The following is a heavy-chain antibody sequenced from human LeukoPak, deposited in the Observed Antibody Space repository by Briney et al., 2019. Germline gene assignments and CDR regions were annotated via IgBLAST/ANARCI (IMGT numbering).Heavy chain of an antibody. D-gene: IGHD3-22*01. CDR1: GFTFSSYG. Sequence: QPGRSLRLSCAASGFTFSSYGMHWVRQAPGKGLEWVAVISYDGSNKCYADSVKGRFTISRDNSKNTLYLQMNSLRAEDTAVYYCAKDQDTYYDSSGFDYWGQGTLVTVSS. CDR2: ISYDGSNK. CDR3: AKDQDTYYDSSGFDY. J-gene: IGHJ4*02. V-gene: IGHV3-30*18.